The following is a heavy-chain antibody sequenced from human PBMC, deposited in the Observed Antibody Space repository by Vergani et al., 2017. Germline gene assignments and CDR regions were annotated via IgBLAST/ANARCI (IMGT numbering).Heavy chain of an antibody. Sequence: QVQLVQSGAEVKKPGASVKVSCKASGYTFTGYYMHWVRQAPGQGLEWMGWINPNSGGTNYAQKFQGRVTMTRDTSISTAYMELSRLRSDETAVYYCARPLGYMSSGWYALSFYYWGQGTLVTVSS. CDR2: INPNSGGT. D-gene: IGHD6-19*01. V-gene: IGHV1-2*02. J-gene: IGHJ4*02. CDR1: GYTFTGYY. CDR3: ARPLGYMSSGWYALSFYY.